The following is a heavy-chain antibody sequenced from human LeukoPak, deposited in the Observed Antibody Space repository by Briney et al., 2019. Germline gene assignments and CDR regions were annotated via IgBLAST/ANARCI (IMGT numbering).Heavy chain of an antibody. J-gene: IGHJ4*02. CDR2: ISSNGGST. V-gene: IGHV3-64*04. CDR3: AAGTAADF. Sequence: PGGSLRLSCSASGFTFSSYAMHWVRQAPGKGLEYVSSISSNGGSTYYADSVKGRFTISRDNAKSALYLQMNSLRLEDTAVYYCAAGTAADFWGQGTLVTVSS. CDR1: GFTFSSYA. D-gene: IGHD6-13*01.